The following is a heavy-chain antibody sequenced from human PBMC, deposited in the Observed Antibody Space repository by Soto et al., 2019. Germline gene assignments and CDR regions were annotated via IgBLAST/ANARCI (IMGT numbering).Heavy chain of an antibody. CDR1: GGSISSVGYY. D-gene: IGHD2-2*01. J-gene: IGHJ5*02. Sequence: QVLLQESGPGLVKPSQTLSLTCTVSGGSISSVGYYWNWIRQHPGKGLEWIGYIYYSGSTYYNPSLKSRVTMSLDTSKSPFPLQLTSVTAADTAVYFCARGRPAATGWFDPWGQGTLVTVSS. V-gene: IGHV4-31*03. CDR2: IYYSGST. CDR3: ARGRPAATGWFDP.